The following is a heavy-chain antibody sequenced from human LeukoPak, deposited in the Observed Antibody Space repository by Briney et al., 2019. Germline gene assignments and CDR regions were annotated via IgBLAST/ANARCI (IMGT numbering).Heavy chain of an antibody. Sequence: AGGSLRLSCAASGFTVSSNYMSWVRQAPGKGLEWVSVIYSGGGTYYADSVKGRFTISRDTSKNTLCLQMNSLRVVDTAVYYCARSSYDSSGYYYFLGYWGQGTLVTVSS. CDR3: ARSSYDSSGYYYFLGY. V-gene: IGHV3-53*01. CDR1: GFTVSSNY. CDR2: IYSGGGT. D-gene: IGHD3-22*01. J-gene: IGHJ4*02.